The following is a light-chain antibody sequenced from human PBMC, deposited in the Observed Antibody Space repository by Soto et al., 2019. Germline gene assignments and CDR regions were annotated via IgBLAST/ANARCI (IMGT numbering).Light chain of an antibody. Sequence: IKQYPSSLLGYQRDRVTXSCRASQNMRSSLAWYQQRPGQAPRLLIYDASTSATGIPARFSGSGSGTEFTLTISSLQSEDFAIYYCQQYDICRPYTFGQGTKVDSK. V-gene: IGKV3-15*01. CDR3: QQYDICRPYT. CDR2: DAS. J-gene: IGKJ2*01. CDR1: QNMRSS.